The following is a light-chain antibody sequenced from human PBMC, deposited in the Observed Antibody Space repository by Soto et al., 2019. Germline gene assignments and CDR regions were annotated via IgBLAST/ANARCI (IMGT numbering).Light chain of an antibody. Sequence: DIQMTQSPSSLSASVGDRVTITCRASQSISSYLNWYQQKPGKVPKLLIYAASSLQSGVPSRFSGSGSGTDFTLTISSLQPEDFATYYCQQSYSTPRTFGQGTKVDSK. CDR2: AAS. CDR3: QQSYSTPRT. V-gene: IGKV1-39*01. CDR1: QSISSY. J-gene: IGKJ1*01.